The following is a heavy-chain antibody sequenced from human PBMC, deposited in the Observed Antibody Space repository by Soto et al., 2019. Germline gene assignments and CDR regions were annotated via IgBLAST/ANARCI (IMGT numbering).Heavy chain of an antibody. V-gene: IGHV3-23*01. CDR3: ENDNSPYIGYKSFDY. J-gene: IGHJ4*02. CDR2: ISGSVTNT. CDR1: GFTFSSYV. D-gene: IGHD6-25*01. Sequence: EVRLLESGGGLIQPGGSLRLSCAASGFTFSSYVMSWVRQAPGTGLEWVSGISGSVTNTYYADSVKGRSTISRDNSKSTWYLPMTSLRAEDTDQYYCENDNSPYIGYKSFDYWGEGTLVTVSS.